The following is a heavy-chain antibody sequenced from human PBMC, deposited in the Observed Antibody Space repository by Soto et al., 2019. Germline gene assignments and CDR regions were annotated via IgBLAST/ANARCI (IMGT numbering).Heavy chain of an antibody. V-gene: IGHV3-21*01. CDR3: ARDPYCSSTSCYPDYYYYYGMDV. D-gene: IGHD2-2*01. CDR1: GFTFSSYS. J-gene: IGHJ6*02. CDR2: ISSSSSYI. Sequence: GGSLRLSCAASGFTFSSYSMNWVRQAPGKGLEWVSSISSSSSYIYYADSVKGRFTISRDNAKNSLYLQMNSLRAEDTAVYYCARDPYCSSTSCYPDYYYYYGMDVWGQGTTVTVSS.